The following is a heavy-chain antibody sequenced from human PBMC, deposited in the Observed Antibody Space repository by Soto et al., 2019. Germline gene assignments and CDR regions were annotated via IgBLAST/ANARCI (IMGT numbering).Heavy chain of an antibody. Sequence: GGSVKVSCKASGGTFSSYAISWVRQAPGQGLEWMGGIIPIFGTANYAQKFQGRVTITADESTSTAYMELSSLRSEDTAVYYCAISTPLNQGYCSGGSCYGLTPKWSLDYWGQGTLVTVSS. D-gene: IGHD2-15*01. V-gene: IGHV1-69*13. J-gene: IGHJ4*02. CDR2: IIPIFGTA. CDR1: GGTFSSYA. CDR3: AISTPLNQGYCSGGSCYGLTPKWSLDY.